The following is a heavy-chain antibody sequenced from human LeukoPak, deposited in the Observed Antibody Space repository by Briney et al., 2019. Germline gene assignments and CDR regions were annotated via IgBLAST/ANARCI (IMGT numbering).Heavy chain of an antibody. CDR1: GYTFTSYY. J-gene: IGHJ4*02. Sequence: GASVQVSCKTSGYTFTSYYIHWLRQAPGQRFEWMGWSDPKSGATKYEHFQGRVTMTRDTSISTAYIELSRLTSDDTAVYYCARGNFYDNKGYSPELRYWGQGTLVTVSS. CDR2: SDPKSGAT. D-gene: IGHD3-10*01. CDR3: ARGNFYDNKGYSPELRY. V-gene: IGHV1-2*02.